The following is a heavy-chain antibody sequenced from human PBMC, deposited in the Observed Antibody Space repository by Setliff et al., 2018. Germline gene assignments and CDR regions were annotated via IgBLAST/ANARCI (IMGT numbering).Heavy chain of an antibody. D-gene: IGHD2-21*02. V-gene: IGHV4-59*01. CDR3: ARSDSYCAGDCYGVDGVDCSDI. CDR2: ISYSGST. CDR1: GGSISRYY. J-gene: IGHJ3*02. Sequence: PSETLSLTCSVSGGSISRYYWSWIRQPPGKGLEWIGYISYSGSTNYNPSLKSRVIISVYTSKNQFSLKLASVTAADTAIYYCARSDSYCAGDCYGVDGVDCSDIWGQGTMVTVSS.